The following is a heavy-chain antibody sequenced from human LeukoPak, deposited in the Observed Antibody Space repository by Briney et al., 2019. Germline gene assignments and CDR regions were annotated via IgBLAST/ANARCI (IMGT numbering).Heavy chain of an antibody. V-gene: IGHV3-66*02. J-gene: IGHJ4*02. D-gene: IGHD1-26*01. CDR3: ARAQWELPPADY. CDR1: GFTVSSNY. CDR2: IYSGGST. Sequence: GGSLRLSCAASGFTVSSNYMSWVRQAPGKGLEWVSVIYSGGSTYYADSVKGRFTISRDNSKNTLYLQMNSLRAEDTAVYYCARAQWELPPADYWGQGTLVTVSS.